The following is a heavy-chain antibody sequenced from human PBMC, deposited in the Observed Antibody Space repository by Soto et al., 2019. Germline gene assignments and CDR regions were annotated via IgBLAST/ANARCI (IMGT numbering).Heavy chain of an antibody. CDR2: IIPIFVTA. Sequence: GASVKVSCKASGGTFSSYAISWVRQAPGQGLEWMGGIIPIFVTANYAQKFQGRVTITADESTSTAYMELSSLRSEDTAVYYCARYLVVAPFGYRNYYFDYWGQGTLVTVSS. D-gene: IGHD3-22*01. CDR1: GGTFSSYA. V-gene: IGHV1-69*13. CDR3: ARYLVVAPFGYRNYYFDY. J-gene: IGHJ4*02.